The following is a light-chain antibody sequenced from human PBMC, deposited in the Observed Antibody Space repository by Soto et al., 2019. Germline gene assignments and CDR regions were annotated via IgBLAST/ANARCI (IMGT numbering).Light chain of an antibody. CDR3: ETWDSNTRV. CDR2: LEGSGSY. J-gene: IGLJ3*02. CDR1: SGHSSYI. V-gene: IGLV4-60*03. Sequence: QSVLTQSSSASASLGSSVKLTCTLSSGHSSYIIAWHQQQPGKAPWYLMKLEGSGSYNKGSGVPDRFSGSSSGADRYLTISNLQSEDEADYYCETWDSNTRVFGGGTKLTVL.